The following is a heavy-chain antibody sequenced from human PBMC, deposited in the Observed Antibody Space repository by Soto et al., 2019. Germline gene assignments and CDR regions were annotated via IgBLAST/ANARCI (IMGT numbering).Heavy chain of an antibody. V-gene: IGHV4-4*02. J-gene: IGHJ4*01. Sequence: SETLSLTCTVSGGSMSSSNCWSWVRQSPGKGLEWIGETPYSGRTYYNTSLKSRVTISVDTSRNQFSLIVTSVTAADTAVYYCARGVLHWGQGTLVTVS. CDR3: ARGVLH. CDR2: TPYSGRT. CDR1: GGSMSSSNC.